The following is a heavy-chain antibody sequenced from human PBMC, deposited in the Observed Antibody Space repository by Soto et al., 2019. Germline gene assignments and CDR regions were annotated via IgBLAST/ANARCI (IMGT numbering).Heavy chain of an antibody. D-gene: IGHD6-13*01. J-gene: IGHJ4*02. CDR3: ARPHFGAAGGPFTLDY. Sequence: ASETLSLTCIVSGCSITSYHWSWIRQFPGKGLEWIAYTSYTGNTNYNPSLQSRLTISMDTSKNQLSLKLSSLRSEDTAVYYCARPHFGAAGGPFTLDYWGQGTLVTVSS. V-gene: IGHV4-59*01. CDR1: GCSITSYH. CDR2: TSYTGNT.